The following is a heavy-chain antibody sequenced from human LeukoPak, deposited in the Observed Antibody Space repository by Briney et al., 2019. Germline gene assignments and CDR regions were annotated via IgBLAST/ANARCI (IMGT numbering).Heavy chain of an antibody. CDR2: ISVYNGNT. J-gene: IGHJ4*02. D-gene: IGHD3-10*01. Sequence: ASVEVSCKASGYSFRNYGISWVRQAPGQGLEYMGWISVYNGNTNDAQRLQGRVTMTADTSTSTVYMELRSLRSDDTAVYYCARGGGGYYGSGSYLIDHWGQGTLVTVSS. CDR3: ARGGGGYYGSGSYLIDH. CDR1: GYSFRNYG. V-gene: IGHV1-18*01.